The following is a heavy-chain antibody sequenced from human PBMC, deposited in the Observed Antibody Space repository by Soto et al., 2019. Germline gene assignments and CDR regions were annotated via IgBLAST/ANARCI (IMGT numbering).Heavy chain of an antibody. CDR1: GGSISSGGYS. CDR3: ARGLYDSSGYYSNRNWYFDL. Sequence: QLQLQESGSGLVKPSQTLSLTCAVSGGSISSGGYSWSWIRQPPGKGLEWIGYIYHSGSTYYNPSLKSRVTISVDRSKNQFSLKLSSVTAADTAVYYCARGLYDSSGYYSNRNWYFDLWGRGTLVTVSS. CDR2: IYHSGST. V-gene: IGHV4-30-2*01. D-gene: IGHD3-22*01. J-gene: IGHJ2*01.